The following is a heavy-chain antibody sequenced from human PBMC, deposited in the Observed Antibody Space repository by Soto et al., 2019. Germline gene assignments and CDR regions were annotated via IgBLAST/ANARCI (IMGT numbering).Heavy chain of an antibody. Sequence: QVQLVQSGAEVKKPGSSVKVSCKASGGTFSSYAISWVRQAPGQGLEWMGGIIPIFGTANYAQKFQGRVTITADKSTSTAYMELSSLRSEDTAVYYCATYTYYYDSSGYYYGYFQHWGQVTLVTVSS. CDR2: IIPIFGTA. CDR3: ATYTYYYDSSGYYYGYFQH. CDR1: GGTFSSYA. D-gene: IGHD3-22*01. J-gene: IGHJ1*01. V-gene: IGHV1-69*06.